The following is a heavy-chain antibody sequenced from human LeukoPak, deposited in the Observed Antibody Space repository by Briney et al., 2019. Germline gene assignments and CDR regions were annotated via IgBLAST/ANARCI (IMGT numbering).Heavy chain of an antibody. CDR1: GGSISGYY. V-gene: IGHV4-59*08. CDR3: ARHGGSYTFDY. J-gene: IGHJ4*02. D-gene: IGHD1-26*01. CDR2: ISYSGGT. Sequence: MSSETLSLTCTASGGSISGYYWSWIRQPPGKGLEWIGFISYSGGTNYNPSLKSRVTISVDTSKNQFSLKLNSVTAADTAVYYCARHGGSYTFDYWGQGTLVTVSS.